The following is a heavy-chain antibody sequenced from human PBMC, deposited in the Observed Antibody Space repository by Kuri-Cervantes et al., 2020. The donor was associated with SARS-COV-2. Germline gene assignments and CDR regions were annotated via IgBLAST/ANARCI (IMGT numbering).Heavy chain of an antibody. CDR3: VKDFWSGYPTYYFDY. J-gene: IGHJ4*02. V-gene: IGHV3-30*18. Sequence: GESLKISCAASGFTFSSYSMHWVRQAPGKGLEWVAVISDDGNNKFYSDSVRGRFTISRDNSKNTLYLQVDSLRVEDTAVYYCVKDFWSGYPTYYFDYWGQGTQVTVSS. CDR2: ISDDGNNK. D-gene: IGHD3-3*01. CDR1: GFTFSSYS.